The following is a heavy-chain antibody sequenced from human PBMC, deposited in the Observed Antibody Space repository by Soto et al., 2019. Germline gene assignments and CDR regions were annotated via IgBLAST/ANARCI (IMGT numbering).Heavy chain of an antibody. J-gene: IGHJ5*02. CDR2: IIPIFGTT. CDR3: ARDGGRDGYFGNWLDP. V-gene: IGHV1-69*12. Sequence: QVQLVQSGAEVKKPGSSVKVSCKASRGTFSNYAISWVRQAPGQGLEWVGGIIPIFGTTNFAQKFQGRVTITADESTTTAYMELSGLRSEDTAVYYCARDGGRDGYFGNWLDPWGQGTLVTVSS. D-gene: IGHD5-12*01. CDR1: RGTFSNYA.